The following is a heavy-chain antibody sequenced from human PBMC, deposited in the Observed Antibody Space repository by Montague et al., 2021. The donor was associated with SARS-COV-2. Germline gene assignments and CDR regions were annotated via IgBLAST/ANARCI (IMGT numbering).Heavy chain of an antibody. CDR1: GFSLSTSGVG. CDR2: IYWDDDK. V-gene: IGHV2-5*02. Sequence: PALVKPTQTLTLTCTFSGFSLSTSGVGVGWIRQPPGKALEWLALIYWDDDKRYSPSLKSRHTITKDTSKNQVVLTMTNMDPVDTATYYCAHDRVTMIVVAKADAFDIWGQGTMVTVSS. CDR3: AHDRVTMIVVAKADAFDI. D-gene: IGHD3-22*01. J-gene: IGHJ3*02.